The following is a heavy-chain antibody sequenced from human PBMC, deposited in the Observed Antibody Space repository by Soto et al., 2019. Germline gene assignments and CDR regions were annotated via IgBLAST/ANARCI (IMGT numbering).Heavy chain of an antibody. V-gene: IGHV3-74*01. CDR1: GFTFSSYW. J-gene: IGHJ5*02. CDR3: ARRGQEGPGLAH. CDR2: INSDGSST. Sequence: EVQLVESGGNVIQPGGSLRLSCAASGFTFSSYWMHWVRQAPGKGLVWVSRINSDGSSTSYVDSVKGRFTISRDNAKNTLYLQMNSLSVEDTAVYYCARRGQEGPGLAHWGQGTLVTVSS.